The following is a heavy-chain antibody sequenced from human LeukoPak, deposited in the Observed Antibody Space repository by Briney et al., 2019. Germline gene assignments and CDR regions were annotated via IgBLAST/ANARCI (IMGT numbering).Heavy chain of an antibody. D-gene: IGHD6-25*01. Sequence: GGSLRLSCAASGFTFSSYWMHWVRQAPGKGLVWVSRINSDGSSTTYADSVKGRFTISRDNAKNTVYLQMNSLRAEDTAVYYCARSAPAGFSYYSNYMDVWGKGTTVTISS. V-gene: IGHV3-74*01. CDR3: ARSAPAGFSYYSNYMDV. J-gene: IGHJ6*03. CDR2: INSDGSST. CDR1: GFTFSSYW.